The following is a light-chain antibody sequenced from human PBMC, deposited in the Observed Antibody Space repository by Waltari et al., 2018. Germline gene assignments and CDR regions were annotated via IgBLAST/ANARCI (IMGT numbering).Light chain of an antibody. Sequence: QSAPTQPPSASPSPGQSVTISCTGTSRDGGGYDYVSWYQQHPGKAPKLMIYEVNKRPSGVPDRFSGSKSGNTASLTVSGLQAEDEADYYCSSYAGSTLMFGGGTKLTVL. CDR1: SRDGGGYDY. V-gene: IGLV2-8*01. CDR2: EVN. CDR3: SSYAGSTLM. J-gene: IGLJ3*02.